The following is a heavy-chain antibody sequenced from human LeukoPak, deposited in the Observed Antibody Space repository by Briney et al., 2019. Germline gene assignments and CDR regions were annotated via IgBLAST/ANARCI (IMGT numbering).Heavy chain of an antibody. V-gene: IGHV1-2*02. Sequence: ASVKVSCKASGYTFTGYYMHWVRQAPGQGLEWMGWINPNSGGTNHAQKFQGRVTMTRDTSISTAYMELSRLRSDDTAVYYCAREGPFGELDHYWGQGTLVTVSS. J-gene: IGHJ4*02. CDR3: AREGPFGELDHY. CDR2: INPNSGGT. CDR1: GYTFTGYY. D-gene: IGHD3-10*01.